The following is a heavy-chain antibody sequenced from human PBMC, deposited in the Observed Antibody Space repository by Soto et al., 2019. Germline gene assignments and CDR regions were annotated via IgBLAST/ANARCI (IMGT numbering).Heavy chain of an antibody. Sequence: GGSLRLSCGTSGFTFSSYEMNWVRQAPGKGLEWVSYISSSGTTTYYVDSVKGRFTIARDKAKKSLSLQMNSLTAEDTAIYYCVATVGGLGGLDHWGQGTLVTVSS. CDR1: GFTFSSYE. D-gene: IGHD6-19*01. CDR2: ISSSGTTT. J-gene: IGHJ4*02. V-gene: IGHV3-48*03. CDR3: VATVGGLGGLDH.